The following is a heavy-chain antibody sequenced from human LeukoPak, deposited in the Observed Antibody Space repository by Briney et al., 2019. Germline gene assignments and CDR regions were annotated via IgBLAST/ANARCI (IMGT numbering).Heavy chain of an antibody. CDR1: GGTFSSYA. CDR2: IRSSSSTI. Sequence: ASVKVSCKASGGTFSSYAISWVRQAPGKGLEWVSYIRSSSSTIYYADSVKGRFTISRDNAKNSLYLQMNSLRAEDTAVYYCARGSTLGSCTSSSCHNWFDPWGQGTLVTVSS. J-gene: IGHJ5*02. CDR3: ARGSTLGSCTSSSCHNWFDP. V-gene: IGHV3-48*01. D-gene: IGHD2-2*01.